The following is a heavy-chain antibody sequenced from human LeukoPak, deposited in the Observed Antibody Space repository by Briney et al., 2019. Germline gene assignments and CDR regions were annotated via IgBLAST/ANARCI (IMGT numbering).Heavy chain of an antibody. D-gene: IGHD3-3*01. V-gene: IGHV4-61*02. J-gene: IGHJ4*02. CDR2: IYTSGST. Sequence: PSQTLFLTCTVSGGSISSGSYYWSWIRQPAGEGLEWIGRIYTSGSTNYNPSLESRVTISIDTSKNQFSLKPSSVTAADTAVYYCARDTVDVWSGYFHYWGQGTLVTVSS. CDR1: GGSISSGSYY. CDR3: ARDTVDVWSGYFHY.